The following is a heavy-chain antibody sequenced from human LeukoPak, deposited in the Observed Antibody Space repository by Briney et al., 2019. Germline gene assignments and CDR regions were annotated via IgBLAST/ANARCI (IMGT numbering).Heavy chain of an antibody. Sequence: GESLKISCKGSGYSFTSYWIGWVRQKPGKGLEWMGIIYPGDSDTRYSPSFQGQVTISADKSISTAYLQWSSLKASDTAMYYCARRAVLSARSMLGAFDIWGQGTMVTASS. CDR2: IYPGDSDT. J-gene: IGHJ3*02. D-gene: IGHD2/OR15-2a*01. CDR3: ARRAVLSARSMLGAFDI. V-gene: IGHV5-51*01. CDR1: GYSFTSYW.